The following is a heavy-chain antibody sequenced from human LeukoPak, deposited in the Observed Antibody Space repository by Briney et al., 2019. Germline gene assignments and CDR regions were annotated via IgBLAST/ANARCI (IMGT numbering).Heavy chain of an antibody. Sequence: GGSLRLSCAASGFTFSSYSMNWVRQAPGKGLEWVSYISSSSSTIYYADSVKGRFTISRDNAKNSLYLQMNSRRDEDTAVYYCARDLVDCSSTSCYTRGVLGYWGQGTLVTVSS. V-gene: IGHV3-48*02. J-gene: IGHJ4*02. CDR1: GFTFSSYS. CDR3: ARDLVDCSSTSCYTRGVLGY. CDR2: ISSSSSTI. D-gene: IGHD2-2*02.